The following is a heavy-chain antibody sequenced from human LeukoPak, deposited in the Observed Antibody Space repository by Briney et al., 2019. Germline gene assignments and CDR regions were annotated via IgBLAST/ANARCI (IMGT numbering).Heavy chain of an antibody. CDR3: ARPTRSGGSGYESFDY. CDR2: VNHKNGVP. J-gene: IGHJ4*02. D-gene: IGHD5-18*01. V-gene: IGHV1-2*02. CDR1: GYNFIEYY. Sequence: ASVKVSCKASGYNFIEYYIHWVRQAPGQGLEWMGWVNHKNGVPNVAQNFQGRVTMTLDTSITTAYMEVSSLRSDDTAFYYCARPTRSGGSGYESFDYWGQGTLVTVSS.